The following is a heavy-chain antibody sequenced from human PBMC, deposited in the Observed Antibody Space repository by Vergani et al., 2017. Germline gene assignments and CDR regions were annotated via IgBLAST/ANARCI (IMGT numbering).Heavy chain of an antibody. CDR3: ARVGSGYDWGPNWFDP. D-gene: IGHD5-12*01. V-gene: IGHV1-8*01. CDR1: GYTFTSFD. Sequence: QVQLVQSGAEVKKPGASVKVSCKASGYTFTSFDINWVRQATGQGLEWMGWMNPNSGNTGCAQNFQGRVTMTRNTSISTAYMELSSLRSEDTAVYYCARVGSGYDWGPNWFDPWGQGTLVTVSS. J-gene: IGHJ5*02. CDR2: MNPNSGNT.